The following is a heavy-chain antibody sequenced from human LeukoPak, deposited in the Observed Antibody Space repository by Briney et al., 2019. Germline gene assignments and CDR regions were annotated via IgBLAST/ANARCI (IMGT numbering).Heavy chain of an antibody. D-gene: IGHD6-13*01. V-gene: IGHV1-18*01. CDR2: ISAYNGNT. CDR1: GYTFTSYG. CDR3: ARGGPFSIAAARVYYFDY. Sequence: ASVKVSCKASGYTFTSYGISWVRQAPGQGLEWMGWISAYNGNTNYAQKLQGRVTMTTGTSTSTAYMQLRSLRSDDTAVYYCARGGPFSIAAARVYYFDYWGQGTLVTVSS. J-gene: IGHJ4*02.